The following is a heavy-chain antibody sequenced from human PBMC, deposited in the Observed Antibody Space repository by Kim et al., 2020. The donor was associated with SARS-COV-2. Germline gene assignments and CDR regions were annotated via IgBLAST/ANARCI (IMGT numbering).Heavy chain of an antibody. V-gene: IGHV3-30*07. J-gene: IGHJ3*02. CDR3: AREGGYCSSTSCYRGAFDI. D-gene: IGHD2-2*02. Sequence: KGRFTISRDNSKTKLYLQMNSLKAEDTAVYYCAREGGYCSSTSCYRGAFDIWGQGTMVTVSS.